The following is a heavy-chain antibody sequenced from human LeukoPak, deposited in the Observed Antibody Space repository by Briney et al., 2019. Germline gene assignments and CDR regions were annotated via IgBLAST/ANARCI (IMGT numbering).Heavy chain of an antibody. Sequence: GGSLRLSCAASGFTFSSYSMNWVRQAPGKGLEWVSSISSSSSYIYYADSVKGRFTISRDNAKNSLYLQMNSLRAEDTAVYYCARGEGARDGYNYEGPFYFDYWGQGTLVTVSS. CDR3: ARGEGARDGYNYEGPFYFDY. D-gene: IGHD5-24*01. J-gene: IGHJ4*02. CDR2: ISSSSSYI. CDR1: GFTFSSYS. V-gene: IGHV3-21*01.